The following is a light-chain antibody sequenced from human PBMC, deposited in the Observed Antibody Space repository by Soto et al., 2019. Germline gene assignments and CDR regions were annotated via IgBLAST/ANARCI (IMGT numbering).Light chain of an antibody. J-gene: IGKJ5*01. CDR2: AAS. CDR3: QQLNSYPST. V-gene: IGKV1-9*01. Sequence: IQLTQSPSSLSASVGDRVTITCRASQGINTCLAWYQQKAGKAPKLLIYAASTLQSGVPSRFSGSGSGTDVTLTISSRQSEDFATYYCQQLNSYPSTFGQGTRLEIK. CDR1: QGINTC.